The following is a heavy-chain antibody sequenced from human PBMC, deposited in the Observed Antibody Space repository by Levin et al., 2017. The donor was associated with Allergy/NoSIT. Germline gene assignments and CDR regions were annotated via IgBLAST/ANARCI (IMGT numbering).Heavy chain of an antibody. V-gene: IGHV3-30*04. J-gene: IGHJ3*02. Sequence: GGSLRLSCAASGFTFSSYAMHWVRQAPGKGLEWVAVISYDGSNKYYADSVKGRFTISRDNSKNTLYLQMNSLRAEDTAVYYCARDLRGNDAFDIWGQGTMVTVSS. CDR1: GFTFSSYA. CDR3: ARDLRGNDAFDI. CDR2: ISYDGSNK. D-gene: IGHD3-10*01.